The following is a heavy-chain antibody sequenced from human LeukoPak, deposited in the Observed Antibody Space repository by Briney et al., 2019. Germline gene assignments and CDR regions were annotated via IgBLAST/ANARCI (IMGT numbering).Heavy chain of an antibody. CDR1: GFTFSSYS. CDR3: GRGPEFDY. J-gene: IGHJ4*02. CDR2: ISSRSSYI. Sequence: GGSLRLSCAASGFTFSSYSMNWVRQAPGKGLEWVSSISSRSSYIYYADSVKGLFTISRDNAKNSLYLQMNSLRAEDTAVYYCGRGPEFDYWGQGTLV. V-gene: IGHV3-21*01.